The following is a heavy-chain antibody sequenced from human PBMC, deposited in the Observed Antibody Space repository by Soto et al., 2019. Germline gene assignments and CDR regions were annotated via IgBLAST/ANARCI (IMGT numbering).Heavy chain of an antibody. CDR1: GFTFDDYA. V-gene: IGHV3-9*01. CDR2: ISWKSGRI. Sequence: GGSLRLSCAASGFTFDDYAMHWVRQAPGKGLEWVSGISWKSGRIGYADSVKGRFTISRDNAQNSLYLQMNSLRAEDTALYYCTKGRSGYDPFDYWGQGTLVTVSS. CDR3: TKGRSGYDPFDY. J-gene: IGHJ4*02. D-gene: IGHD5-12*01.